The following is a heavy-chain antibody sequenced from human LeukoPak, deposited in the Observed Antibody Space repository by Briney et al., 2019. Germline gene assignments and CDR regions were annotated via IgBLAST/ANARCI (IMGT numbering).Heavy chain of an antibody. CDR3: ARRPRSSSSPFDY. J-gene: IGHJ4*02. CDR1: GYSFTSYC. CDR2: IYPGDSDT. D-gene: IGHD6-6*01. V-gene: IGHV5-51*01. Sequence: GESLKISCKGSGYSFTSYCIGWVRQMPGKGLEWMGIIYPGDSDTRYSPSFQGQVTISADKSISTAYLQWSSLKASDTAMYYCARRPRSSSSPFDYWGQGTLVTVSS.